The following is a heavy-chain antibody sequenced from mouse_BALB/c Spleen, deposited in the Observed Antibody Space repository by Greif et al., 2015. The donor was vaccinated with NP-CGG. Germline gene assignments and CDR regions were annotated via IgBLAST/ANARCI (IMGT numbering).Heavy chain of an antibody. CDR3: ARNDDYDVGAY. Sequence: QVQLQQSGPGLVQPSQSLSITCTVSGFSLTSYGVHWVRQSPGKGLEWLGVIWSGGSTDYNAAFISRLSTSKDNSKSQVFFKMNGLQANDTAIYYCARNDDYDVGAYWGQGTLVTVSA. D-gene: IGHD2-4*01. CDR2: IWSGGST. J-gene: IGHJ3*01. CDR1: GFSLTSYG. V-gene: IGHV2-2*02.